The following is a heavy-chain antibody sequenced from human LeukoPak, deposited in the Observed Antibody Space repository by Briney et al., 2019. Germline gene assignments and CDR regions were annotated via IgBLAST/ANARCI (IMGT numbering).Heavy chain of an antibody. CDR1: GFTFRSYA. J-gene: IGHJ4*02. CDR3: ARAPQGYSGYDLFL. Sequence: GGSLRLSCAASGFTFRSYAMHWVRQAPGKGLEWVAVISYDGSSNNYADSVKGRFTISRDNSKSTLFLQMNSLRAEDTAVYYCARAPQGYSGYDLFLWGQGTLVTVSS. V-gene: IGHV3-30-3*01. D-gene: IGHD5-12*01. CDR2: ISYDGSSN.